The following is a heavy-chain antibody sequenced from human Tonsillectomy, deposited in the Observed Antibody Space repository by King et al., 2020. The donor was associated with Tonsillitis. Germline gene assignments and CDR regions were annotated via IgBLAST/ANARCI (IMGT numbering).Heavy chain of an antibody. Sequence: TLKESGPTLVKPTQTLTLTCTFSGFSLSTSGVGVGWIRQPPGKALEWLALIYWNDDKRYSPSLKSRLTITKDTSKNQVVLTMTNMDPVDTATYYCAPSSGSQLWQDETDFDYWGQGTLVTVSS. V-gene: IGHV2-5*01. J-gene: IGHJ4*02. D-gene: IGHD5-18*01. CDR3: APSSGSQLWQDETDFDY. CDR2: IYWNDDK. CDR1: GFSLSTSGVG.